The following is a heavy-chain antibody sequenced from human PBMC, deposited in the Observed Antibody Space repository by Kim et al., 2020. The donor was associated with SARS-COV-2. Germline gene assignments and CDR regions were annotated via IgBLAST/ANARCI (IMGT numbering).Heavy chain of an antibody. CDR1: GGSISSSSYY. D-gene: IGHD6-6*01. V-gene: IGHV4-39*01. Sequence: SQTLSLTCTVSGGSISSSSYYWGWIRQPPGKGLEWLGSIYYSGSTYYNPSLKSRVTISVDTSKNQFSLKLSSVTAADTAVYYCARAGRKQLVGKNWFDPWGQGTLVTVSS. J-gene: IGHJ5*02. CDR3: ARAGRKQLVGKNWFDP. CDR2: IYYSGST.